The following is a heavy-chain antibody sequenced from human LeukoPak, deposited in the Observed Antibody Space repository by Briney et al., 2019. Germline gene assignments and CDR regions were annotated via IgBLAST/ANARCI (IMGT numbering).Heavy chain of an antibody. CDR3: ATSNIAARHY. V-gene: IGHV3-11*01. Sequence: GGSLRLSCAASGFTFSDYYMSWIRQAPGKGLEWVSYISSSVRTIYYADSVKGRFTISRDNSKNSLYLQMNTLRAEDTAVYYCATSNIAARHYWGQGTLVTVSS. CDR1: GFTFSDYY. J-gene: IGHJ4*02. D-gene: IGHD6-6*01. CDR2: ISSSVRTI.